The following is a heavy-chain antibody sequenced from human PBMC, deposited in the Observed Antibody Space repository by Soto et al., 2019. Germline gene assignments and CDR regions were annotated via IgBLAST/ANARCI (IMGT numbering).Heavy chain of an antibody. CDR3: AREPWGYSGSSKYFDY. J-gene: IGHJ4*02. CDR1: GFTFRTFA. V-gene: IGHV3-30-3*01. D-gene: IGHD6-6*01. CDR2: ISYAGDYK. Sequence: QVQLVESGGGVVQPGRSLRLSCAASGFTFRTFAMHWVRQAPGKGLEWLAVISYAGDYKYHADSVKGRFTISRDNSKNTLYLQMSSLRREDTAVYYCAREPWGYSGSSKYFDYWGQGTLVTVSS.